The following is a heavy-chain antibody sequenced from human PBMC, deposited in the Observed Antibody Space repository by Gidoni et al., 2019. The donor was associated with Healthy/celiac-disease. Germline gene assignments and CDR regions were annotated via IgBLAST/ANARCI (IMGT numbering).Heavy chain of an antibody. CDR2: INPNSGGT. J-gene: IGHJ3*02. D-gene: IGHD3-3*01. CDR1: GSTFTGYS. V-gene: IGHV1-2*02. CDR3: AQRFLESFDAFDI. Sequence: QVQLVQSGAEVKKPGASVKVSCKASGSTFTGYSLHWVRQAPGQGLEWMGWINPNSGGTNYAQKFQGRVTMTRDTSISTAYMELSRLRSDDTAVYYCAQRFLESFDAFDIWGQGTMVTVSS.